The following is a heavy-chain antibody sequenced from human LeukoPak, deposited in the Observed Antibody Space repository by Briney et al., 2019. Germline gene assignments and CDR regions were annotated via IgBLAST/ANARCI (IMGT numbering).Heavy chain of an antibody. D-gene: IGHD5-18*01. Sequence: PGGSLRLSCAASGFTFSSYSMNWVRQAPGKGLEWVSYIGSSSSSIYYADSVKGRFTISRDNAKNALFLQMNSLRVEDTAAYYCARDLEYSYGPKEWDQGTLVTVSS. CDR3: ARDLEYSYGPKE. V-gene: IGHV3-48*01. J-gene: IGHJ4*02. CDR1: GFTFSSYS. CDR2: IGSSSSSI.